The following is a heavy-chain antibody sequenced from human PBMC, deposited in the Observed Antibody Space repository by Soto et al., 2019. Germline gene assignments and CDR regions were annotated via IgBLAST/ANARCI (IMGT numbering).Heavy chain of an antibody. CDR1: GYAFTTYG. CDR3: VRGREWDY. D-gene: IGHD1-26*01. CDR2: ISAHNGNT. V-gene: IGHV1-18*01. J-gene: IGHJ4*02. Sequence: QVHLVQSGAEVKKPGASVKVSCQGSGYAFTTYGITWVRQAPGQGLEWMGWISAHNGNTKYAQKLQGRVTVTRDTTTSPAYMELRSLTYDDTAVYYCVRGREWDYWGQGALVTVSS.